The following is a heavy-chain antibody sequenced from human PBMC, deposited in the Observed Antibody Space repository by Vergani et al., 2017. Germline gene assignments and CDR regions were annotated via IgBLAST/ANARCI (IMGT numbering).Heavy chain of an antibody. J-gene: IGHJ3*02. CDR1: GYSFTSYW. Sequence: EVQLVQSGAEVKKPGESLTISCKGSGYSFTSYWIGWVRQMPGKGLEWMGIIYPGDSDTRYSPSVQGQVPSSANTSISTDYLQWSSLKASDTAMYYCARLNLLGTGAFDIWSQGTMVTVSS. CDR2: IYPGDSDT. CDR3: ARLNLLGTGAFDI. D-gene: IGHD1-26*01. V-gene: IGHV5-51*01.